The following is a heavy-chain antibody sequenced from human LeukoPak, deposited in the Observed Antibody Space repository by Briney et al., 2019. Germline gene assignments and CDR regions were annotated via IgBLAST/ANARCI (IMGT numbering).Heavy chain of an antibody. J-gene: IGHJ4*02. CDR3: ARDLTHRRNYDNSGYQIVSAF. Sequence: ASVKVSCKASGYTFTSYYMHWVRQAPGQGLEWMGIINPSGGSTSYAQKFQGRVTMATDTSTSTAYMELRSLRSDDTAVYYCARDLTHRRNYDNSGYQIVSAFWGQGTLVTVSS. CDR1: GYTFTSYY. CDR2: INPSGGST. V-gene: IGHV1-46*01. D-gene: IGHD3-22*01.